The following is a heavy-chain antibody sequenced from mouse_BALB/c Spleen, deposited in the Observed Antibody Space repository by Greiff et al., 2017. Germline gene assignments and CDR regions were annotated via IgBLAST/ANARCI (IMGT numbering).Heavy chain of an antibody. D-gene: IGHD2-4*01. Sequence: EGQLVESGGGLVQPGGSLKLSCAASGFTFSSYTMSWVRQTPEKRLEWVAYISNGGGSTYYPDTVKGRFTISRDNAKNTLYLQMSSLKSEDTAMYYCARFDYEFGFAYWGQGTLVTVSA. CDR3: ARFDYEFGFAY. J-gene: IGHJ3*01. CDR2: ISNGGGST. CDR1: GFTFSSYT. V-gene: IGHV5-12-2*01.